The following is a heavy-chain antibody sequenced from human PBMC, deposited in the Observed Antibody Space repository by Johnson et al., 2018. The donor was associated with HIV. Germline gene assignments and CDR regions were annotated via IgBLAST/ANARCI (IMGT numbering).Heavy chain of an antibody. V-gene: IGHV3-30*14. J-gene: IGHJ3*02. D-gene: IGHD6-13*01. CDR3: ARDGLYSSPWDAFDM. CDR1: GFTFSSYA. CDR2: ISYDGSNK. Sequence: QVQLVESGGGVVQPGRSLRLSCAASGFTFSSYAVHWVRQAPGKGLEWVAVISYDGSNKYYADSVKGRFTISRDNSKNTLYLQMNSLRAEDTAVYYCARDGLYSSPWDAFDMWGQGTVVTVSS.